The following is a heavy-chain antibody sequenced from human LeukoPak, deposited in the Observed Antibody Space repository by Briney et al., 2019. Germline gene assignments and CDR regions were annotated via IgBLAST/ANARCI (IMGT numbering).Heavy chain of an antibody. CDR3: AKAPSSSIVARSAFDY. CDR2: ISGSGGST. Sequence: GGSLRLSCAASGFTFSSYAMSWVRQAPGKGLEWVSAISGSGGSTYYADSVKGRFTISRDNSKNTLYLQMNSLRAEDTAVYYCAKAPSSSIVARSAFDYWGQGTLVTVSS. V-gene: IGHV3-23*01. D-gene: IGHD6-6*01. J-gene: IGHJ4*02. CDR1: GFTFSSYA.